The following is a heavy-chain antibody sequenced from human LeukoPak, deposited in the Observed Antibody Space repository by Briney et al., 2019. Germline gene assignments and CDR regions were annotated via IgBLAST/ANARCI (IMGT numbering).Heavy chain of an antibody. D-gene: IGHD3-22*01. V-gene: IGHV3-23*01. J-gene: IGHJ4*02. Sequence: SGGSLRLSCAASGFFISYAMSWVRQAPGKGLEWVLAIIGSGTSTYYADSVKGRFTISRDNSKNTLYLQMNSLRAEDTAVYYCEGTYYYDSSDDYWGQGTLVTVSS. CDR1: GFFISYA. CDR2: IIGSGTST. CDR3: EGTYYYDSSDDY.